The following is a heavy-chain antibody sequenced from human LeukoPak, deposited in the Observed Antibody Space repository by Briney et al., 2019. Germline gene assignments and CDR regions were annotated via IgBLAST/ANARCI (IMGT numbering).Heavy chain of an antibody. CDR2: INPNSGGT. CDR1: GYTFTGYY. Sequence: ASVKVSCKASGYTFTGYYMHWVRQAPGQGLEWMGRINPNSGGTNYAQKFQGRVTMTRDTSISTAYMELSRLRSDDTAVYYCARVLRVGATGGKALGYWGQGTLVTVSS. CDR3: ARVLRVGATGGKALGY. J-gene: IGHJ4*02. V-gene: IGHV1-2*06. D-gene: IGHD1-26*01.